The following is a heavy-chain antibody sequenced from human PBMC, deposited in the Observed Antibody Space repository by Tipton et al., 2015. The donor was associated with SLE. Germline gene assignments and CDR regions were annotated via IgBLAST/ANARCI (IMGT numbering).Heavy chain of an antibody. CDR3: ATEAYYYGSGSYPNY. J-gene: IGHJ4*02. Sequence: TLSLTCTVSGGSISRSSYYWGWIRQPPGKGLEWIGSIYYSGSTYYNPSLKSRVTISVDTSKNQFSLKLSSVTAADTAVYYCATEAYYYGSGSYPNYWGQGTLVTVSS. V-gene: IGHV4-39*01. CDR2: IYYSGST. CDR1: GGSISRSSYY. D-gene: IGHD3-10*01.